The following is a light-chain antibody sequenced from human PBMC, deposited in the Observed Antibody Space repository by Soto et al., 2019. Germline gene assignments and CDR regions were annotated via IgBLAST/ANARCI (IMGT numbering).Light chain of an antibody. CDR3: QKSYITQLT. J-gene: IGKJ4*01. V-gene: IGKV4-1*01. CDR1: QRVLYSSNNQNY. CDR2: WAS. Sequence: DIVLTQSPDSLAVSLGERATINCKSSQRVLYSSNNQNYLAWYQQKPGQPPKLLIYWASNRESWVTDRFSGSGSWPNSTLTIRSLHAEYLAVYYCQKSYITQLTFRVVTKLELK.